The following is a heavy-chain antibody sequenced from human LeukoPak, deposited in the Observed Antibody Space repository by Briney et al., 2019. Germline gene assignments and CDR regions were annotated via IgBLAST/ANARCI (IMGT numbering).Heavy chain of an antibody. J-gene: IGHJ4*02. Sequence: SETLSLTCTVSGSSISSGGYYWSWIRQHPGKGLEWIGYIYYSGSTYYNPSLKSRVTISVDTSKNQFSLKLSSVTAADTAVYYCARDGGNRFDYWGQGTLVTVSS. V-gene: IGHV4-31*03. CDR2: IYYSGST. CDR3: ARDGGNRFDY. CDR1: GSSISSGGYY. D-gene: IGHD4-23*01.